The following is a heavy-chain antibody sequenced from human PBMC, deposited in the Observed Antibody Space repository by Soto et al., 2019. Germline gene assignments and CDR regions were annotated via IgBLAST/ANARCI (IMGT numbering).Heavy chain of an antibody. J-gene: IGHJ4*02. V-gene: IGHV3-15*07. D-gene: IGHD1-26*01. CDR1: GFTFSNAW. CDR2: IKSKTDGGTT. CDR3: PTDPRFERHSGSYSLIDY. Sequence: EVQLVESGGGLVKPGGSLRLSCAASGFTFSNAWMNWVRQAPGKGLEWVGRIKSKTDGGTTDYAAPVKGRFTISRDDAKNTLYLQMNSLKTADTAVYYCPTDPRFERHSGSYSLIDYWGQGTLVTVSS.